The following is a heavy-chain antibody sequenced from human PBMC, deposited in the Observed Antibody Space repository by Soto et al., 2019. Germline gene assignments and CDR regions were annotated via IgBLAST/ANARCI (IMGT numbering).Heavy chain of an antibody. V-gene: IGHV3-11*01. CDR1: GFTFSDYY. Sequence: GGSLRLSCAASGFTFSDYYMSWIRQAPGKGLEWVSYISSRGSTIYYADSVKGRFTISRDNAKNSLYLQMNSLRAEDTAAYYCARTPRSAVADQYFQHWGQGTLVTVSS. D-gene: IGHD6-19*01. CDR2: ISSRGSTI. J-gene: IGHJ1*01. CDR3: ARTPRSAVADQYFQH.